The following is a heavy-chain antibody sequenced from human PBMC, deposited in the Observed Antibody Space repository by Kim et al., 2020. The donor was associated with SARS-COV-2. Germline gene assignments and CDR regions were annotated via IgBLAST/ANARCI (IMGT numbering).Heavy chain of an antibody. D-gene: IGHD3-10*01. J-gene: IGHJ6*02. V-gene: IGHV4-34*01. CDR3: ARQRGSGSYYPYYYYGMDV. Sequence: SRVTISVDTSKNQVSLKLSSVTAADTAVYYCARQRGSGSYYPYYYYGMDVWGQGTTVTVSS.